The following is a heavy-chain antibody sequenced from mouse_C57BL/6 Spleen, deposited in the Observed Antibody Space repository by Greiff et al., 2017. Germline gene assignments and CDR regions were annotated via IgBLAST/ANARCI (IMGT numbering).Heavy chain of an antibody. J-gene: IGHJ2*01. CDR1: GFTFSDYG. D-gene: IGHD1-1*01. CDR2: ISSGSSTI. Sequence: EVKLVESGGGLVKPGGSLKLSCAASGFTFSDYGMPWVRQAPEKGLEWVAYISSGSSTIYYADTVKGRFTISRDNAKNTLFLQMTSLRSEDTAMYYCARGDYYGSSRDYWGQGTTLTVSS. V-gene: IGHV5-17*01. CDR3: ARGDYYGSSRDY.